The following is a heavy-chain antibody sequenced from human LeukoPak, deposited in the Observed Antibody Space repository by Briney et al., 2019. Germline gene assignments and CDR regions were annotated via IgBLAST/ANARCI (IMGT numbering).Heavy chain of an antibody. D-gene: IGHD2-21*02. Sequence: NPGGSLRLSCAASGFTFDDYGMNWVRQAPGKGLEWVSSISSSSSYIYYADSVKGRFTISRDNAKNSLYLQMNSLRAEDTAVYYCARDLAYCGGDCYGYFDLWGRGTLVTVSS. J-gene: IGHJ2*01. V-gene: IGHV3-21*01. CDR2: ISSSSSYI. CDR1: GFTFDDYG. CDR3: ARDLAYCGGDCYGYFDL.